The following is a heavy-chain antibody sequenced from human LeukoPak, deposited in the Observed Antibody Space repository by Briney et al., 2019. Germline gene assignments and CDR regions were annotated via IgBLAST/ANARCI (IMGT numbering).Heavy chain of an antibody. Sequence: GGSLRLSCAASGFTFSSYSMNWVRQAPGKGLEWVSSISSSSSYIYYADSVKGRFTISRDNAKNSLYLQMNSLRAEDTAVYYCAKDGLRFLEWLSSYFDYWGQGTLVTVSS. V-gene: IGHV3-21*01. CDR3: AKDGLRFLEWLSSYFDY. CDR2: ISSSSSYI. CDR1: GFTFSSYS. J-gene: IGHJ4*02. D-gene: IGHD3-3*01.